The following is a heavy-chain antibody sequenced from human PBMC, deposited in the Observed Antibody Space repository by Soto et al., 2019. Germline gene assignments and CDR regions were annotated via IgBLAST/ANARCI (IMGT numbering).Heavy chain of an antibody. CDR1: GGSISSGYY. D-gene: IGHD3-10*02. V-gene: IGHV4-31*03. CDR3: ASTDYVAYYMDV. CDR2: IYYSGNT. J-gene: IGHJ6*03. Sequence: PSETLSLTCSVPGGSISSGYYWTWIRQHPGKGLEWIGSIYYSGNTYYNPSLKSRVTISVDTTKNQSSLKLSSVTAPAPPVYYCASTDYVAYYMDVWGQGTTVTVSS.